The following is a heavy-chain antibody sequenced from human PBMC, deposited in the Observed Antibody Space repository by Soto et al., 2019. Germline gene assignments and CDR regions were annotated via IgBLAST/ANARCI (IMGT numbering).Heavy chain of an antibody. V-gene: IGHV3-73*01. J-gene: IGHJ4*02. CDR2: IRSKANSYAT. CDR1: GFTFSGSA. Sequence: GGSLRLSCAASGFTFSGSAMHWVRQASGKGLEWVGRIRSKANSYATAYAASVKGRFTISRDDSKNTAYLQMNSLKTEDTAVYYCTRGAYDILTGYADFDYWGQGTLVTVSS. CDR3: TRGAYDILTGYADFDY. D-gene: IGHD3-9*01.